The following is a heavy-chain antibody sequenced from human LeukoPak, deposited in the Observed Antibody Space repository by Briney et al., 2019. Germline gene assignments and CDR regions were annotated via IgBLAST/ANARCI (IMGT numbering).Heavy chain of an antibody. D-gene: IGHD3-9*01. J-gene: IGHJ4*02. Sequence: PGGSLRLSCAASGFTFSSYWMHWVRQAPGKGLVWVSRINSDGSSTSYADSVKGRFTISRDNAKNTLYLQMNSLRDEDTAVYYCARFALGYDISTDYFDYWGQGTLVTVSS. CDR3: ARFALGYDISTDYFDY. V-gene: IGHV3-74*01. CDR2: INSDGSST. CDR1: GFTFSSYW.